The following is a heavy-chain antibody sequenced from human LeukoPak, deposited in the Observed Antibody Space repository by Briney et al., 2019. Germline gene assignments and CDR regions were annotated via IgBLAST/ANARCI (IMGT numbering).Heavy chain of an antibody. CDR1: GGSISSYY. V-gene: IGHV4-4*07. Sequence: SETLSLTCTVSGGSISSYYWSWIRQPAGKGLEWIGRIYTSGSTNYNPSLKSRVTMSVDTSKNQFSLELSSVTAADTAVYYCARGRPGLPGGYYNGWFDPWGQGTLVTVSS. CDR2: IYTSGST. D-gene: IGHD3-3*01. CDR3: ARGRPGLPGGYYNGWFDP. J-gene: IGHJ5*02.